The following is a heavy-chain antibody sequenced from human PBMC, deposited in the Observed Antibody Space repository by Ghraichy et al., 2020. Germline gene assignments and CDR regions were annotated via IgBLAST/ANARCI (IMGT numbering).Heavy chain of an antibody. D-gene: IGHD3-16*02. Sequence: GESLNISCAASGFSFSTYSVNWLRQAPGKGLEWISYISSTGSVIYYADSVKGRFTISRDNAKNSLYLQMSSLTAGDTAVYYCATGGNDYVWGSYRDDYWGQGTLVTVSS. CDR2: ISSTGSVI. CDR3: ATGGNDYVWGSYRDDY. V-gene: IGHV3-48*01. CDR1: GFSFSTYS. J-gene: IGHJ4*02.